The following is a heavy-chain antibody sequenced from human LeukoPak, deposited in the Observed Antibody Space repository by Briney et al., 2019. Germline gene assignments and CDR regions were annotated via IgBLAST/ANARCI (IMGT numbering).Heavy chain of an antibody. Sequence: GGPLRLSCAASGFTFSGYPIHWVRQAPGKGLEWVAVISYDGSNKYYADSVKGRFTISRDNAKNSLYLQMNSLRVEDTAVYYCARDGRPLDYWGQGTLVTVSS. J-gene: IGHJ4*02. CDR1: GFTFSGYP. CDR2: ISYDGSNK. CDR3: ARDGRPLDY. V-gene: IGHV3-30-3*01.